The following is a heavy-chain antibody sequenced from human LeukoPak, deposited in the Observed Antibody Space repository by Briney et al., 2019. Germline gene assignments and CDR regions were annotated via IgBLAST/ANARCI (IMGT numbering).Heavy chain of an antibody. J-gene: IGHJ3*01. CDR2: IYHNGGP. Sequence: SETLSLTCTVSGASISSYFWSWVRRPPGKGLEWLGYIYHNGGPYYNPSLKSRVSISLDTSKNGFSLNLTSVTAGDTAIYYCARLYGGKYYTAFDVWGQGTMATVSS. CDR1: GASISSYF. CDR3: ARLYGGKYYTAFDV. D-gene: IGHD2-15*01. V-gene: IGHV4-59*08.